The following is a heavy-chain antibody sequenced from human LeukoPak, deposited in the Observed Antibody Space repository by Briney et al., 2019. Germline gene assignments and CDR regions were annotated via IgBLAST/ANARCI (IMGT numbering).Heavy chain of an antibody. Sequence: GSLGLSFAASGFPFSSYGMHWVRQAPGKGLGGVAIMRYDGSNNCNTDSVKGRLTSSRDNSKNTLNLQMNLLRAGDTAVYYGAKSRRELSGGAFDNWGQGTMVTVSS. CDR2: MRYDGSNN. D-gene: IGHD1-7*01. CDR1: GFPFSSYG. CDR3: AKSRRELSGGAFDN. V-gene: IGHV3-30*02. J-gene: IGHJ3*02.